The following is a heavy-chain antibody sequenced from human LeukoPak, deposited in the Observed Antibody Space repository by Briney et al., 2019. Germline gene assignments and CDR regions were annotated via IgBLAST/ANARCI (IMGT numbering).Heavy chain of an antibody. Sequence: PGGSLRPSCAASGFTVGTKYMNWVRQAPGKGLEWVSIIYSGGTTYYADSVKGRFTISRDTSKNTLSLQMNSLRAEDTAVYFCARVGDHFHWNLDLWGRGTLVTVSS. CDR3: ARVGDHFHWNLDL. CDR1: GFTVGTKY. V-gene: IGHV3-53*01. CDR2: IYSGGTT. D-gene: IGHD5-24*01. J-gene: IGHJ2*01.